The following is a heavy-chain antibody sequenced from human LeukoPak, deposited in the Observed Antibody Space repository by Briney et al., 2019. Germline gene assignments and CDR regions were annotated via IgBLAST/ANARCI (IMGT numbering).Heavy chain of an antibody. D-gene: IGHD3-10*01. CDR3: ARDRTGGGDAFDI. CDR1: GGSISSSSYY. CDR2: IYYSGST. V-gene: IGHV4-39*07. Sequence: KPSETLSLTCTVSGGSISSSSYYRGWIRQPPGKGLEWIGSIYYSGSTYYNPSLKSRVTISVDTSKNQFSLKLSSVTAADTAVYYCARDRTGGGDAFDIWGQGTMVTVSS. J-gene: IGHJ3*02.